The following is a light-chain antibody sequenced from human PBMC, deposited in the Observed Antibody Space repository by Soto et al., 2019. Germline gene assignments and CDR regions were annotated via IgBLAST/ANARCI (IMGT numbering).Light chain of an antibody. CDR2: GAS. CDR1: QSVSSD. V-gene: IGKV3-15*01. CDR3: QQYDKWPRT. Sequence: EIVMTQSPAALSVSPGERGTLSCRASQSVSSDLAWYQQKPGQAPRLLIYGASTRATGVPARFSGSGSGTEFTLTISNLQSEDFAVYHCQQYDKWPRTFGQGTKVDIK. J-gene: IGKJ1*01.